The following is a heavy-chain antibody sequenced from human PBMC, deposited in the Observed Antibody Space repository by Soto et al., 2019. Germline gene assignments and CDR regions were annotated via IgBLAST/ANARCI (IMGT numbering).Heavy chain of an antibody. V-gene: IGHV1-18*01. CDR3: ARDQGYSYGAFYFDY. CDR2: ISAYNGNT. J-gene: IGHJ4*02. D-gene: IGHD5-18*01. CDR1: GYTFTSYG. Sequence: ASVKVSCKASGYTFTSYGISWVRQAPGQGLEWMGWISAYNGNTNYAQKLQGRVTLTTDTSTSTAYMELRSLRSDDTAVYYCARDQGYSYGAFYFDYWGQGTLVTVSS.